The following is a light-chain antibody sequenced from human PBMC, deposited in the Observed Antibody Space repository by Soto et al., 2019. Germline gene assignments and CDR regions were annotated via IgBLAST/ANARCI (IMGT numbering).Light chain of an antibody. CDR2: KAS. CDR3: QQYNSSPWT. V-gene: IGKV1-5*03. Sequence: DIQMIQSPSTLSASVGDRVTITCRASQSISSWLAWYQQKPGKAPKLLIYKASSLESGVPSRFSGSGSGTEFTLTISSLQPDDFVTYYCQQYNSSPWTFGQGTKVEIK. J-gene: IGKJ1*01. CDR1: QSISSW.